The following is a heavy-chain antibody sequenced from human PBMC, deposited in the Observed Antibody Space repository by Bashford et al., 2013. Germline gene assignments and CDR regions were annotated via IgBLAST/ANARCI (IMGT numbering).Heavy chain of an antibody. J-gene: IGHJ3*02. CDR2: ISGRGLLSGGVGNA. V-gene: IGHV3-23*01. Sequence: VRQAPGKGLEWVSGISGRGLLSGGVGNAYYADSVKGRFTVSRDNSKNTLYLQMNSLRADDTAVYYCAKELVVVDYSNHDAFDIWGQGTMVTVSS. CDR3: AKELVVVDYSNHDAFDI. D-gene: IGHD2-15*01.